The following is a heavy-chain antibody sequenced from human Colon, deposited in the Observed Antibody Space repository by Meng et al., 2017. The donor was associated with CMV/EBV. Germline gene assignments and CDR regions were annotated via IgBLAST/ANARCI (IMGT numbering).Heavy chain of an antibody. Sequence: GESLKISWKAAGFIFNNFAMYWVRQAPGKGLEGLTVIWYDGSKQYYADSVRGRFTISRDNSNNTLYLQMNSLRAEDTALYYCARAENLYDGSGPIDSWGQGTLVTVSS. CDR3: ARAENLYDGSGPIDS. J-gene: IGHJ4*02. CDR2: IWYDGSKQ. V-gene: IGHV3-33*01. D-gene: IGHD5/OR15-5a*01. CDR1: GFIFNNFA.